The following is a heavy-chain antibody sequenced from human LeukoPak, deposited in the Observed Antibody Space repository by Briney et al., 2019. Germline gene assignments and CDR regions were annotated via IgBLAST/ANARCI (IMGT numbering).Heavy chain of an antibody. J-gene: IGHJ6*02. D-gene: IGHD5-18*01. CDR1: GFTFSSYW. V-gene: IGHV3-74*01. Sequence: PGGSLRLSCAASGFTFSSYWLHWVRQAPGKGLVWVSHINNDGSSTTYADSVRGRFTISRDNAKNTLYLQMNSLRTEDTAVYYCARDRTAPVRGMDVWGQGTTVTVSS. CDR3: ARDRTAPVRGMDV. CDR2: INNDGSST.